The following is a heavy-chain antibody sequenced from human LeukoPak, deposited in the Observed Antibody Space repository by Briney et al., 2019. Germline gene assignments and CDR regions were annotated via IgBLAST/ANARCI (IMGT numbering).Heavy chain of an antibody. CDR3: ARGRYSSSWDIDY. J-gene: IGHJ4*02. CDR2: INHSGST. D-gene: IGHD6-13*01. V-gene: IGHV4-34*01. CDR1: GGSFSGYY. Sequence: SETLSLTCAVYGGSFSGYYWSWIRQPLGKGLEWIGEINHSGSTNYNPSLKSRVTISVDTSRNQFSLKLSSVTAADTAVYYCARGRYSSSWDIDYWGQGTLVTVSS.